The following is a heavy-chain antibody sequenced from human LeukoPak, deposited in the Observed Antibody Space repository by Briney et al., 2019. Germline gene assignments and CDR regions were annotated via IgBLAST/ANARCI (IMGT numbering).Heavy chain of an antibody. D-gene: IGHD3-10*01. Sequence: GGSLRLSCAASGFTFSSYAMHWARQAPGKGLEWVAVISYDGSNKYYADSVKGRFTISRDNSKNTLYLQMNSLRAEDTAVYYCARDYYGSGSSDYWGQGTLVTVSS. CDR3: ARDYYGSGSSDY. CDR2: ISYDGSNK. CDR1: GFTFSSYA. V-gene: IGHV3-30*04. J-gene: IGHJ4*02.